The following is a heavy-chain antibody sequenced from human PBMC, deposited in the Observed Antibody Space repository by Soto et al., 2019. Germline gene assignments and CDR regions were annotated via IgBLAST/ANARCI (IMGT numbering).Heavy chain of an antibody. CDR2: ISGSGGST. V-gene: IGHV3-23*01. CDR1: GFTFSSYA. CDR3: AKDPQYYYDSSGYYSSNWFGP. Sequence: GGSLRLSCAASGFTFSSYAMSWVRQAPGKGLEWVSAISGSGGSTYYADSVKGRFTISRDNSKNTLYLQMNSLRAEDTAVYYCAKDPQYYYDSSGYYSSNWFGPWGQGTLVTVSS. D-gene: IGHD3-22*01. J-gene: IGHJ5*02.